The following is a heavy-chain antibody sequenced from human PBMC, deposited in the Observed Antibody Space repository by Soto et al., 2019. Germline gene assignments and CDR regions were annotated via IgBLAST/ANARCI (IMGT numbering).Heavy chain of an antibody. J-gene: IGHJ3*02. CDR3: AKDIPRLELDYGYYIGAFDI. D-gene: IGHD4-17*01. Sequence: EVQLLESGGGLVQPGGSLRLSCAASGFTFSSYDMSWVRQAPGKGLEWVSAISGSGGSTYYADSVKGRFTISRDNSKNTLYLQMNSLRAEDTAVYYCAKDIPRLELDYGYYIGAFDIWGQGTMVTVSS. V-gene: IGHV3-23*01. CDR1: GFTFSSYD. CDR2: ISGSGGST.